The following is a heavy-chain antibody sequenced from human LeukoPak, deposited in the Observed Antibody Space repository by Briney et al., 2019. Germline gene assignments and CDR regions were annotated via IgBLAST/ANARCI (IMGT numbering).Heavy chain of an antibody. CDR3: ARARRYSSGWCDWFDP. CDR2: ISAYNGNT. D-gene: IGHD6-19*01. CDR1: GYTFTSYG. V-gene: IGHV1-18*01. J-gene: IGHJ5*02. Sequence: GASVKVSCKASGYTFTSYGISWVRQAPGQGLEWMGWISAYNGNTNYAQKLQGRVTMTTDTSTSTAYMELRSLRSDDTAVYYCARARRYSSGWCDWFDPWGQGTLVTVSS.